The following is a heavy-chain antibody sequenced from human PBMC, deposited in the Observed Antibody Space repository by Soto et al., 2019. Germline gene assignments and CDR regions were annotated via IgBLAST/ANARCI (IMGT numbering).Heavy chain of an antibody. CDR1: GFTFNSYA. V-gene: IGHV3-23*01. CDR2: ISGSGGST. J-gene: IGHJ6*02. D-gene: IGHD4-17*01. CDR3: AILPIDGRYYYYGMDV. Sequence: GGSLRLSCAASGFTFNSYAMSWVRQAPGKGLEWVSAISGSGGSTYYADSVKGRFTISRDNSKNTLYLQMNSLRAEDTAVYYCAILPIDGRYYYYGMDVWGQGTTVTVSS.